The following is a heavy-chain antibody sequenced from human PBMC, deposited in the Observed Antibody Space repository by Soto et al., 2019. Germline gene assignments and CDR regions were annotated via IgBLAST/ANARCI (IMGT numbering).Heavy chain of an antibody. D-gene: IGHD2-15*01. CDR1: GFTFASYA. CDR2: ISGSGTTT. CDR3: AKAAVVVAPTDYYFGLDV. V-gene: IGHV3-23*01. Sequence: PVGSLRLSCAASGFTFASYAMTWVRQAPGKGLEWVSAISGSGTTTYYADPVKGRFTISRDNSKNTLYLQMNSLRVEDTALYYCAKAAVVVAPTDYYFGLDVWGQGTTVTVSS. J-gene: IGHJ6*02.